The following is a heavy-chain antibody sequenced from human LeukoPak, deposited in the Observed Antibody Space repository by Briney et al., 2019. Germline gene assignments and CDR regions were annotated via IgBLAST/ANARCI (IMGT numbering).Heavy chain of an antibody. CDR2: IYTGGNT. CDR1: GFTVTSNH. V-gene: IGHV3-66*01. D-gene: IGHD6-6*01. Sequence: GGCLRLSCAASGFTVTSNHMNWVRQAPGKGLEWVSIIYTGGNTHYADSLNDRFTISRDDSKNTLYLQMNSLRAEDTAVYYCARDSSSYYFDYWGQGTLVTVSS. CDR3: ARDSSSYYFDY. J-gene: IGHJ4*02.